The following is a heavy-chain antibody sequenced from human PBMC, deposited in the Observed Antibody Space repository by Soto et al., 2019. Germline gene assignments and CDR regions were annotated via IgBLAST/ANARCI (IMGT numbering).Heavy chain of an antibody. CDR2: ISGSGGST. CDR3: AKVEGIAAAGTSWFDP. V-gene: IGHV3-23*01. D-gene: IGHD6-13*01. CDR1: GFTLRSYA. J-gene: IGHJ5*02. Sequence: PGGSLRLSCAASGFTLRSYAMSWVRQAPGKGLEWVSAISGSGGSTYYADSVKGRFTISRDNSKNTLYLQMNSLRAEDTAVYYCAKVEGIAAAGTSWFDPWGQGTLVTVSS.